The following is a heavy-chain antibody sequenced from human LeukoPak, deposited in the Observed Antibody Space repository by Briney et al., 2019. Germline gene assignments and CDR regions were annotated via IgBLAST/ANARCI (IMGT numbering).Heavy chain of an antibody. CDR2: ISAYNGNT. J-gene: IGHJ4*02. Sequence: ASVKVSCKASGYTFTSYGISWVRQAPGQGLEWMGWISAYNGNTNYAQKLQGRVTMTTDTSTSTAYMELRSLRSDDTAVYYCARLASRGIAVAGYTSSWWWELDYWGQGTLVTVSS. CDR1: GYTFTSYG. CDR3: ARLASRGIAVAGYTSSWWWELDY. V-gene: IGHV1-18*01. D-gene: IGHD6-19*01.